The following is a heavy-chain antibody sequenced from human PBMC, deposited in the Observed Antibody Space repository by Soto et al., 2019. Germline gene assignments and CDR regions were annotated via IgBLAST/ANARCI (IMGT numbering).Heavy chain of an antibody. D-gene: IGHD4-17*01. V-gene: IGHV4-31*03. J-gene: IGHJ6*03. Sequence: SETLSLTCTVSGGSISSGGYYWSWIRQHPGKGLEWIGYIYYSGSTYYNPSLKSRVTISVDTSKNQFSLKLSSVTAADTAAYYCATPSTVTPDYYYMDVWGKGTTVTVS. CDR2: IYYSGST. CDR3: ATPSTVTPDYYYMDV. CDR1: GGSISSGGYY.